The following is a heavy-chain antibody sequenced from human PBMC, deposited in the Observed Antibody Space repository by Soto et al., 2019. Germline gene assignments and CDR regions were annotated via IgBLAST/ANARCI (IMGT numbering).Heavy chain of an antibody. Sequence: GGSLRLSCAASGFTFSSYAMSWVRQAPGKGLEWVSAISGSGGSTYYADSVKGRFTISRDNSKNSLFLQMNSLRAEDTAVYYCAYSSTPFDYWGQGTLVTVSS. J-gene: IGHJ4*02. CDR1: GFTFSSYA. D-gene: IGHD6-13*01. V-gene: IGHV3-23*01. CDR2: ISGSGGST. CDR3: AYSSTPFDY.